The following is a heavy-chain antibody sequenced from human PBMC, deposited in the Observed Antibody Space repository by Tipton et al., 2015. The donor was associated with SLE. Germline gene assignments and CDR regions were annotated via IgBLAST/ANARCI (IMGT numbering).Heavy chain of an antibody. J-gene: IGHJ4*02. D-gene: IGHD2-2*02. CDR3: ARDYEYQLLYDGYFDY. V-gene: IGHV3-7*01. CDR2: IKQDGSEK. CDR1: GFTFSSYW. Sequence: SLRLSCAASGFTFSSYWMSWVRQAPGKGLEWVANIKQDGSEKYYVDSVKGRFTISRDNAKNSLYLQMNSLRAEDTAVYYCARDYEYQLLYDGYFDYWGQGTLVTVSS.